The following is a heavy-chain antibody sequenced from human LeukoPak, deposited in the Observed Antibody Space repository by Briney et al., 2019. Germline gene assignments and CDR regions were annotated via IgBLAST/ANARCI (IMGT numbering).Heavy chain of an antibody. J-gene: IGHJ5*02. CDR3: ARFLPQKWELPRNWFDP. CDR2: ISAYNGHT. V-gene: IGHV1-18*01. CDR1: GYTFNSYG. D-gene: IGHD1-26*01. Sequence: ASMKVSCKASGYTFNSYGISWVRQAPGQGLEWMGWISAYNGHTNYAQKFQGRVTMTTDKSTSTAHMDLRRLRSDDRAVYYRARFLPQKWELPRNWFDPWGQGTLVTVSS.